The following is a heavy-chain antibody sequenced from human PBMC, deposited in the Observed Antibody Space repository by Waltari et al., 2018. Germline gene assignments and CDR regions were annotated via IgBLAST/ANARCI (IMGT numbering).Heavy chain of an antibody. J-gene: IGHJ4*02. V-gene: IGHV1-24*01. Sequence: QVQLVQSGAEVKKPGASVKVSCKVSGYTLTELSMHWVRQAPGKGLEWMGGCDPEDEETIYAQNVQGRVTMTEDTSTDTAYMELSSLRSEDTAVYYCATAFMVSTAYTDCWGQGTLVTVSS. CDR3: ATAFMVSTAYTDC. D-gene: IGHD2-21*01. CDR1: GYTLTELS. CDR2: CDPEDEET.